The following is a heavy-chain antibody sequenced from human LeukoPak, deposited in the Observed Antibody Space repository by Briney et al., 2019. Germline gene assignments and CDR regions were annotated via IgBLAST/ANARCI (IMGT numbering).Heavy chain of an antibody. J-gene: IGHJ4*02. CDR3: TTLQVVGSAVDY. D-gene: IGHD1-26*01. CDR1: GFTFSNAW. Sequence: PGGSLRLSCAASGFTFSNAWMSWVRQAPGKGLECVGRIKSKTDGGTTDYAAPVKGRFTISRDDSKNTLYLQMNSLKTEDTAVYYCTTLQVVGSAVDYWGQGTLVTVSS. CDR2: IKSKTDGGTT. V-gene: IGHV3-15*01.